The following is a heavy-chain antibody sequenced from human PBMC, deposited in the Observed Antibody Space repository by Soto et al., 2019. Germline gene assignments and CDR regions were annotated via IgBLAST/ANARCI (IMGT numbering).Heavy chain of an antibody. V-gene: IGHV1-69*06. D-gene: IGHD6-13*01. CDR2: IIPIFGTA. J-gene: IGHJ6*02. CDR3: AREARSNFRYYYYAMDV. CDR1: GGTFSSYA. Sequence: SVKVSCKASGGTFSSYAISWVRQAPGQGLEWMGGIIPIFGTANYAQKFQGRVTITADKSTSTAYMELSSLRSEDTAVYYCAREARSNFRYYYYAMDVWGQGTTVTVSS.